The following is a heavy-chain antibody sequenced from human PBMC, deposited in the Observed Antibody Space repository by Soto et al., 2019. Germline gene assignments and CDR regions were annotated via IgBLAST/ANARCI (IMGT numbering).Heavy chain of an antibody. V-gene: IGHV1-69*01. Sequence: QVQLVQSGAEVKKPGSSVKVSCKASGGTFSSYAISWVRQAPGQGLEWMGGIIPIFGTANYAQKFQGRVPITADESTSTAYMELSSLRSEDTAVYYCAREGGSSMLKYYYYYGMDVWGQGTTVTVSS. CDR2: IIPIFGTA. J-gene: IGHJ6*02. CDR3: AREGGSSMLKYYYYYGMDV. D-gene: IGHD1-26*01. CDR1: GGTFSSYA.